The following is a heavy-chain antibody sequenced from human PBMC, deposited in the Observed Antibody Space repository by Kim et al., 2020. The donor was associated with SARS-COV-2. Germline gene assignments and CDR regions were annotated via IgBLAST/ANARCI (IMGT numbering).Heavy chain of an antibody. CDR3: ASSTTGRDFDY. V-gene: IGHV4-34*01. D-gene: IGHD1-1*01. CDR1: VESFSGYY. J-gene: IGHJ4*02. Sequence: SETLSLTCAVYVESFSGYYWSWIRQPPGKGLEWIGDIKHSGNSNYNPSLKSRVTISVDTSKNQFSLKLSSVTAADTAVYYCASSTTGRDFDYWGQGTLVTVSS. CDR2: IKHSGNS.